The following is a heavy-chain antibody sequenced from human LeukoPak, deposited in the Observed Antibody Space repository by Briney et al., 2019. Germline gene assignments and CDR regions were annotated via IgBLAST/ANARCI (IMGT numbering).Heavy chain of an antibody. D-gene: IGHD1-26*01. V-gene: IGHV3-23*01. J-gene: IGHJ4*02. CDR1: GFTFSSYA. CDR3: AKDHFGSYYVFDY. Sequence: GGSLRLSCAASGFTFSSYAMSWVRQAPGKGLEWVSAISGSSGSTYYADSVKGRFTISRDNSKNTLYLQMNSLRAEDTAVYYCAKDHFGSYYVFDYWGQGTLVTVSS. CDR2: ISGSSGST.